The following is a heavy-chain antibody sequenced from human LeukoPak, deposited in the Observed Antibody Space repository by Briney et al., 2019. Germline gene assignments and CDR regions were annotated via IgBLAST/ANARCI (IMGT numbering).Heavy chain of an antibody. CDR2: ISGTADSK. V-gene: IGHV3-23*01. D-gene: IGHD2-2*01. CDR3: VKEDSLVDYFDY. Sequence: GGSLRLSCAASRFIFRNYAMSWVRQAPGRGLEWLSIISGTADSKYYADSVKGRFTISRDNPRSTLYLEMNILRAEDTAVYYCVKEDSLVDYFDYWGQGTLVTVSA. CDR1: RFIFRNYA. J-gene: IGHJ4*02.